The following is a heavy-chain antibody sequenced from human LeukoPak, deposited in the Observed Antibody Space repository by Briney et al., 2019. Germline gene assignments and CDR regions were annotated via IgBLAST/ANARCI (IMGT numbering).Heavy chain of an antibody. CDR3: AKDARRSSGRYFFDH. D-gene: IGHD6-19*01. CDR2: ISDSGGTT. Sequence: GGSLRLSCVASGFTFSNLAMGWVRQAPGKGLEWVSVISDSGGTTYYADSVKGRFTISRDNSRNTLYLQMNSLRVEDTAVYYCAKDARRSSGRYFFDHWGQGTLVTVSS. J-gene: IGHJ4*02. CDR1: GFTFSNLA. V-gene: IGHV3-23*01.